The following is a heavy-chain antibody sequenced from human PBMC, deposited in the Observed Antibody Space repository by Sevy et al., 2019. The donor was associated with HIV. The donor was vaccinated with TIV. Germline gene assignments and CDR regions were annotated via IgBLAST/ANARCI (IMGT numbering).Heavy chain of an antibody. V-gene: IGHV4-59*01. CDR3: AREPPYYDILSGYSYGMDV. CDR1: GCSFSNFY. D-gene: IGHD3-9*01. Sequence: SETLSLTCTVSGCSFSNFYWSWIRQPPGKGLEWIGNIYYSASTNYNPSLKSRVTISVDTSKNQLSLRLKSVTAADTAVYYFAREPPYYDILSGYSYGMDVWGQGTTVTVSS. J-gene: IGHJ6*02. CDR2: IYYSAST.